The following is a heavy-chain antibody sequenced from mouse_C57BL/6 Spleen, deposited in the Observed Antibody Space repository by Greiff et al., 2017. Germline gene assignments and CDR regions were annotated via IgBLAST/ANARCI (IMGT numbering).Heavy chain of an antibody. CDR2: ISSGGDYI. D-gene: IGHD2-4*01. V-gene: IGHV5-9-1*02. Sequence: EVMLVESGEGLVKPGGSLKLSCAASGFTFSSYAMSWVRQTPETRLEWVAYISSGGDYIYYADTVKGRFTISRDNARNTLYLQMSSLKSEDTAMYYCTRERGYDYGYFDYWGQGTTLTVSS. J-gene: IGHJ2*01. CDR1: GFTFSSYA. CDR3: TRERGYDYGYFDY.